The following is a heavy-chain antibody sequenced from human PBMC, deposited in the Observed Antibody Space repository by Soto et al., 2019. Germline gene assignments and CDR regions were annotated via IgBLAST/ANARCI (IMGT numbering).Heavy chain of an antibody. CDR3: ARGGPSGGDAFDI. D-gene: IGHD3-16*01. J-gene: IGHJ3*02. CDR2: IYYSGSA. Sequence: QVQLQESGPGLVKPSQTLSLTCTVSGGSISSGDYYWSWIRQPPGKGLEWIGYIYYSGSAYYNPSLQSRVTISVDTSKNQFSPKLSSVTAADTAVYYCARGGPSGGDAFDIWGQGTMVTVSS. V-gene: IGHV4-30-4*01. CDR1: GGSISSGDYY.